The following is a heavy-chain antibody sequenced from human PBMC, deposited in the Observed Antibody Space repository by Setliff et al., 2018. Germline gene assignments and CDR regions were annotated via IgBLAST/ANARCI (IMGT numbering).Heavy chain of an antibody. Sequence: ASVKVSCKASGYTFAGYYMHWVRQAPGQGLEWMGWINPNSGGAKSAQKFQGRITMTTDTTTSTSYMELRRLRSDDTAVYYCARSYDSGFYHQRDAYDIWGQGTMVTVSS. CDR1: GYTFAGYY. CDR3: ARSYDSGFYHQRDAYDI. V-gene: IGHV1-2*02. CDR2: INPNSGGA. J-gene: IGHJ3*02. D-gene: IGHD3-22*01.